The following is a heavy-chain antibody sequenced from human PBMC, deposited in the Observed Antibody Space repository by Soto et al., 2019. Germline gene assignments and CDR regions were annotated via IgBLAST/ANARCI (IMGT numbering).Heavy chain of an antibody. CDR3: ARASAPGWVGAAFDY. Sequence: GGSLRLSCVASGFTFSGYWLAWVRQAPGKGLEWVAIIKEDGSETNYVDSVKGRFTISRDNAKNALFLQMNSLRAEDTAVYYCARASAPGWVGAAFDYWGQGTLVTVSS. V-gene: IGHV3-7*01. CDR2: IKEDGSET. CDR1: GFTFSGYW. D-gene: IGHD2-15*01. J-gene: IGHJ4*02.